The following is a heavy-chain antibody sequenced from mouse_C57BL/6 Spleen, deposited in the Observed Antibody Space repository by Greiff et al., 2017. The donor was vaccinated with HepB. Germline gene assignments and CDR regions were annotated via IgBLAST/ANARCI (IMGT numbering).Heavy chain of an antibody. CDR3: ARLYGYDGGFAY. V-gene: IGHV1-22*01. J-gene: IGHJ3*01. CDR1: GYTFTDYN. CDR2: INPNNGGT. D-gene: IGHD2-2*01. Sequence: VQLKQSGPELVKPGASVKMSCKASGYTFTDYNMHWVKQSHGNSLEWIGYINPNNGGTSYNQKFKGKATLTVNKSSSTAYMDLRSLTSEDSAVYYCARLYGYDGGFAYWGQGTLVTVSA.